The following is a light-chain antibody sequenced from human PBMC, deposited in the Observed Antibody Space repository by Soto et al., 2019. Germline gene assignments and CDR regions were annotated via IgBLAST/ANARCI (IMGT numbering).Light chain of an antibody. CDR3: QQYGSRWT. V-gene: IGKV3-20*01. CDR2: GAS. J-gene: IGKJ1*01. CDR1: QSVSSSY. Sequence: EIVLTQSPGTLSLSPGERATLSCRASQSVSSSYLAWYQQKPGQAPRLLIYGASSRATGIPDRFSGSGSGTDFTLTIRRLEPEDFAVYYCQQYGSRWTFGQGTKVDIK.